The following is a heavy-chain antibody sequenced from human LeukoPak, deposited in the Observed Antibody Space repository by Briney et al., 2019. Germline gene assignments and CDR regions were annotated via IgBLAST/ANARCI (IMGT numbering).Heavy chain of an antibody. D-gene: IGHD2-15*01. CDR3: AKDMVLHGGEYYMDV. J-gene: IGHJ6*03. V-gene: IGHV3-43D*03. Sequence: PGGSLRLSCAASGFTFDDYAMHWVRQAPGKGLEWVSLISWDGGSTYYADSVKGRFTISRDNSKNSLYLQMNSLRAEDTALYYCAKDMVLHGGEYYMDVWGKGTTVTVSS. CDR2: ISWDGGST. CDR1: GFTFDDYA.